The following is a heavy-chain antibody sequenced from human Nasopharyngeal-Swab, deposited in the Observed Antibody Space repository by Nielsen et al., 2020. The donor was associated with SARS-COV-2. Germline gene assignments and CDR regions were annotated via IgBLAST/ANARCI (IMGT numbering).Heavy chain of an antibody. J-gene: IGHJ6*02. CDR1: GYSFTTYW. V-gene: IGHV5-51*01. CDR3: ARPMRPMGHYYFGMDV. CDR2: IYPGDSNT. D-gene: IGHD1-26*01. Sequence: GSLRLSCKGSGYSFTTYWIGWVRQMPGKVLEWMGIIYPGDSNTRYSPSFQGQVTISVDKYSSTAYLQWSSLKASDTAIYYCARPMRPMGHYYFGMDVWGQGTTVTVSS.